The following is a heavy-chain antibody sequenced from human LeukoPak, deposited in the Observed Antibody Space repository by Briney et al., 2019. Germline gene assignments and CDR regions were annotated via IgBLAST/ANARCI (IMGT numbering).Heavy chain of an antibody. J-gene: IGHJ4*02. CDR1: GFTFSDYY. CDR2: ISSSGSTI. CDR3: ARAHRAGTRKTTVDY. V-gene: IGHV3-11*01. Sequence: GGSLRLSCAASGFTFSDYYMSWIRQAPGKGLEWVSYISSSGSTIYYADSVKGRFTISRDNAKNSLYLQMNSLRAEDTAVYYCARAHRAGTRKTTVDYWGQGTLVTVSS. D-gene: IGHD3-10*01.